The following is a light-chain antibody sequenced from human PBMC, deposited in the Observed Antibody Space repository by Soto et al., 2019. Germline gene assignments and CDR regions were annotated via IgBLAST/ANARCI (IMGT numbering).Light chain of an antibody. CDR3: QQYGDRQRT. CDR2: DAS. V-gene: IGKV3-15*01. J-gene: IGKJ1*01. CDR1: QDIGSA. Sequence: EVVLTQSPATLSVSLGDRATLSCRASQDIGSAVAWYHQRSGQAPRLLIFDASTMVRDNPARFSGSVSGTEFTLTISSLESEDFAVYFCQQYGDRQRTFGQGTKVEIK.